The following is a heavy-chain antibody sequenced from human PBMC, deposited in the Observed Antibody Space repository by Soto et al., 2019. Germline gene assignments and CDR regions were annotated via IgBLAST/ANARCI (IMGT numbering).Heavy chain of an antibody. CDR3: ARSVGQQTDYDY. V-gene: IGHV4-59*01. CDR2: IYYSGST. D-gene: IGHD6-13*01. J-gene: IGHJ4*02. Sequence: SETLSLTCTVSGGSISSYYWSWIRQPPGKGLEWIGYIYYSGSTNYNPSLKSRVTISVDTSKNQFSLKLSSVTAADTAVYYCARSVGQQTDYDYWGQGTLVTVSS. CDR1: GGSISSYY.